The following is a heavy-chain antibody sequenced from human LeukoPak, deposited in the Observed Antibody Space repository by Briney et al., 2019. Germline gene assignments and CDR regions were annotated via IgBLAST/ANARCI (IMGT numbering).Heavy chain of an antibody. D-gene: IGHD5-18*01. CDR3: AKDLIATAMADDAFDI. CDR2: IRYDGSNK. V-gene: IGHV3-30*02. Sequence: GGSLRLSCAASGFTFSSYGMHWVRQAPGKGLEWVAFIRYDGSNKYYADSVKRRFTISRDNSKNTLYLQMNSLRAEDTAVYYCAKDLIATAMADDAFDIWGQGTMVTVSS. CDR1: GFTFSSYG. J-gene: IGHJ3*02.